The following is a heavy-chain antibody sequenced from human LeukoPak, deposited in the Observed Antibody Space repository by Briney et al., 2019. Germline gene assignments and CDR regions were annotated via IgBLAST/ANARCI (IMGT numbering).Heavy chain of an antibody. CDR1: GGSISSSSYY. D-gene: IGHD6-19*01. CDR2: IYYSGST. Sequence: ASETLSLTCTVSGGSISSSSYYWGWIRQPPGKGLEWIGSIYYSGSTYYNPSLKSRVTISVDTSKNQFSLKLSSVTAADTAVYYCARRLVGDLDYWGQGTLVTVSS. J-gene: IGHJ4*02. V-gene: IGHV4-39*07. CDR3: ARRLVGDLDY.